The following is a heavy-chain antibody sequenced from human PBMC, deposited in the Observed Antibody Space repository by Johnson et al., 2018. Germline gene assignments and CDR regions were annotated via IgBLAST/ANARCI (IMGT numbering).Heavy chain of an antibody. D-gene: IGHD1-26*01. CDR3: ASPNVKWELRYSNAFDI. V-gene: IGHV4-39*07. CDR2: IYYSGSP. Sequence: QVQLVESGPGLVKXSETXSLXCTVSGGSISSSTSYWGWIRQPPGKGLEWIGSIYYSGSPYYNPSLKSRVTITADTSQNQCSLKLSSVTAADTAVYYCASPNVKWELRYSNAFDIWGQGTMVTVSS. J-gene: IGHJ3*02. CDR1: GGSISSSTSY.